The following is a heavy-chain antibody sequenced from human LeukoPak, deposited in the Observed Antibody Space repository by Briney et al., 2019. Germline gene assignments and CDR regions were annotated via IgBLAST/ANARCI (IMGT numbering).Heavy chain of an antibody. V-gene: IGHV3-53*01. CDR2: IYSGGST. J-gene: IGHJ4*02. D-gene: IGHD6-19*01. Sequence: GGSLRLSCAASGFTVSSNYMSWVRQAPGKGLEWVSVIYSGGSTYYADSVKGRLTISRDNSKNTLYLQMNSLRAEDTAVYYCVVSSGWYYFDYWGQGTLVTVSS. CDR3: VVSSGWYYFDY. CDR1: GFTVSSNY.